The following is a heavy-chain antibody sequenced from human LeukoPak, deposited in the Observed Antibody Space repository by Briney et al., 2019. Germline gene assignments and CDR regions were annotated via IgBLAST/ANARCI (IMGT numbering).Heavy chain of an antibody. CDR3: ARWDGYSSSPDY. J-gene: IGHJ4*02. V-gene: IGHV1-2*02. Sequence: ASVKVSCKASGYSFTGYYMHWVRQAPGQGLEWMGWINPNSADTGYAQKFQGRVTMTRDMSISTIYMELTRLRSDDTALYYCARWDGYSSSPDYWGQGTLDTVSS. D-gene: IGHD6-13*01. CDR1: GYSFTGYY. CDR2: INPNSADT.